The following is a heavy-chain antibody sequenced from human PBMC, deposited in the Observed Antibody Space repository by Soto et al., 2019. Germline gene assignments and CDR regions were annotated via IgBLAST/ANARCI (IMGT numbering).Heavy chain of an antibody. CDR1: GGSFSGYY. Sequence: PSETLSLTCAVYGGSFSGYYWTWIRQPPGTGLEWIGEINHSGSTNYNPSLKSRVTISVDTSNNQFSLKLSSVTAADTAVYYCARAYYDRSGYAVDPWGQGTLVTVSS. CDR3: ARAYYDRSGYAVDP. CDR2: INHSGST. D-gene: IGHD3-22*01. J-gene: IGHJ5*02. V-gene: IGHV4-34*01.